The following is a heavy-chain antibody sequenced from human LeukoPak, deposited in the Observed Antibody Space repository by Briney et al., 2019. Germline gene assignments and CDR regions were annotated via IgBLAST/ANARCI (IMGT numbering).Heavy chain of an antibody. CDR1: GFTFSSYW. J-gene: IGHJ6*03. D-gene: IGHD6-13*01. Sequence: GGSLRHSCAASGFTFSSYWMSWVRQAPGKGLEWVANIKQDGSEKYYVDSVKGRFTISRDNAKNSLYLQMNSLRAEDTAVYYCASEESSRHPGYYYYIDVSGKGTTVTVSS. CDR2: IKQDGSEK. CDR3: ASEESSRHPGYYYYIDV. V-gene: IGHV3-7*01.